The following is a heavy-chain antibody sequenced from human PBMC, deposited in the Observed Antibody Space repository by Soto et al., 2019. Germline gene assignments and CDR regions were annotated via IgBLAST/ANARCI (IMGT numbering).Heavy chain of an antibody. D-gene: IGHD4-4*01. Sequence: EVQLLESGGGLVQPGGSLRLSCAASGFTFSSYAMSWVRQAPGKGLEWVSAISGSGGSTYYADSVKGRFTISRDNSKNTLYLQMNSLRAEDTDGYYCAQDPSPYSNYYYYYMDVWGKGTTVTVSS. J-gene: IGHJ6*03. CDR1: GFTFSSYA. V-gene: IGHV3-23*01. CDR3: AQDPSPYSNYYYYYMDV. CDR2: ISGSGGST.